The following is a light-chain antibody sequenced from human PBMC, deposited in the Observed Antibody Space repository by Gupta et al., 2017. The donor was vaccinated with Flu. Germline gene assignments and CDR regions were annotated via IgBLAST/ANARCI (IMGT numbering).Light chain of an antibody. Sequence: QSALTQPPSASGSPGQSITISCPGTSSDIGAYKYVSWHQQPAGKAPKLIIYEVTKRPSGVPDRFSGSKSGNTASLTVSGLQAEDEGDYYCSSHTVSDTFVFGTGTAVTVL. CDR2: EVT. V-gene: IGLV2-8*01. CDR3: SSHTVSDTFV. J-gene: IGLJ1*01. CDR1: SSDIGAYKY.